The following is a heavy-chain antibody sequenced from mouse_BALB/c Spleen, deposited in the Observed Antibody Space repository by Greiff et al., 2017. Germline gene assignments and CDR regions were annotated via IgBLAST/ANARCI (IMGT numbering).Heavy chain of an antibody. D-gene: IGHD2-4*01. V-gene: IGHV3-6*02. CDR1: GYSITSGYY. CDR2: ISYDGSN. CDR3: ARESIYDYTFAY. Sequence: VQLKESGPGLVKPSQSLSLTCSVTGYSITSGYYWNWIRQFPGNKLEWMGYISYDGSNNYNPSLKNRISITRDTSKNQFFLKLNSVTTEDTATYYCARESIYDYTFAYWGQGTLVTVSA. J-gene: IGHJ3*01.